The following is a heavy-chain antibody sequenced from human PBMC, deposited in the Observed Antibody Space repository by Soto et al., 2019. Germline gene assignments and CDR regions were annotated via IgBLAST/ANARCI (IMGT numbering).Heavy chain of an antibody. Sequence: QVQLQESGPGLVKPSQTLSLTCTVSGGSISSDYYCWSWIRQSPEKGLEWIGHLYKSVNTYSNPSLRSRVTISVDTSKNHFSLKLTSVTAADTAVYYCARGPSGDKVDNWGQGTLVTVSS. CDR2: LYKSVNT. V-gene: IGHV4-30-4*01. CDR3: ARGPSGDKVDN. CDR1: GGSISSDYYC. J-gene: IGHJ4*02. D-gene: IGHD7-27*01.